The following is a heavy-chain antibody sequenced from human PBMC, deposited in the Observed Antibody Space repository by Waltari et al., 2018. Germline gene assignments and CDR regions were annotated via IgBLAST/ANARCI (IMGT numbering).Heavy chain of an antibody. V-gene: IGHV1-46*01. CDR3: ARLGITMTPDY. Sequence: SCKASGYTFTSYYIQWVLQAPGQGLEWMGVMNSGGDTTIYAQKFQGRVTMTRDTSTSTVYMELSSLRSEDTAVYYCARLGITMTPDYWGQGTLVTVSS. CDR1: GYTFTSYY. J-gene: IGHJ4*02. CDR2: MNSGGDTT.